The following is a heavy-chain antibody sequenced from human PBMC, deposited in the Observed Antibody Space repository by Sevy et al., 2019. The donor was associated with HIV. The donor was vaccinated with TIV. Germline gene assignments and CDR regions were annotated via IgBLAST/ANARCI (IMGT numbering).Heavy chain of an antibody. J-gene: IGHJ4*02. CDR1: GYTFTGYY. CDR3: VRDDRDGYFDY. V-gene: IGHV1-2*02. CDR2: INPDSGGP. Sequence: ASVKVSCKASGYTFTGYYMHWARQAPGRGLEWMGWINPDSGGPNYAPKFQGRVTLTRDTSISTAYMELSRLKSDDTAVYYCVRDDRDGYFDYWGQGTLVTVSS.